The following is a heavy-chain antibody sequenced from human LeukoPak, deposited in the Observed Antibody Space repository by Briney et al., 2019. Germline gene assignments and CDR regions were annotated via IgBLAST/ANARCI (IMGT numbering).Heavy chain of an antibody. D-gene: IGHD2-2*01. CDR1: GGSISSNY. Sequence: PSETLSLTCTVSGGSISSNYWSWLRQPAAKGLEWIGRIYSSGSTKYSPSLNSRVTMSVDTSKNQFSLKLSSVTAADTAVYYCARWGGYTSSFYFDYWGQGTLVTVSS. CDR3: ARWGGYTSSFYFDY. CDR2: IYSSGST. J-gene: IGHJ4*02. V-gene: IGHV4-4*07.